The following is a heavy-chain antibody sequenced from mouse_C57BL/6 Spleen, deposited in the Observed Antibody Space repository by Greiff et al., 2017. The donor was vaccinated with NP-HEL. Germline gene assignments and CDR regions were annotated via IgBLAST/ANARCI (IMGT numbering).Heavy chain of an antibody. Sequence: QVQLKQSGAELVKPGASVKMSCKASGYTFTTYPIEWMKQNHGKSLEWIGNFHPYNDDTKYNEKFKGKATLTVEKSSSTVYLELSRLTSDDSAVYYCARRGPHYYGSSPWYFDVWGTGTTVTVSS. CDR2: FHPYNDDT. D-gene: IGHD1-1*01. CDR3: ARRGPHYYGSSPWYFDV. J-gene: IGHJ1*03. V-gene: IGHV1-47*01. CDR1: GYTFTTYP.